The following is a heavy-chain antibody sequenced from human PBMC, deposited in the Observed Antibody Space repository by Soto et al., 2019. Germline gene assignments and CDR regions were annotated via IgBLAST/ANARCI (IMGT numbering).Heavy chain of an antibody. D-gene: IGHD6-13*01. Sequence: ETLSLTCTVSGGSISSYYWSWIRQPPGKGLEWIGYIYYSGSTNYNPSLKSRVTISVDTSKNQFSLKLSSVTAADTAVYYCARGAAPLIAAAGEFDYWGQGTLVTVSS. CDR3: ARGAAPLIAAAGEFDY. CDR2: IYYSGST. V-gene: IGHV4-59*08. CDR1: GGSISSYY. J-gene: IGHJ4*02.